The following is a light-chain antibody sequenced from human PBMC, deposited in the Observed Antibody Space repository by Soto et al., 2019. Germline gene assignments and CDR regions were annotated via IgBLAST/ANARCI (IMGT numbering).Light chain of an antibody. CDR1: QNIGSF. V-gene: IGKV1-39*01. J-gene: IGKJ5*01. CDR3: QQGSTTPIT. CDR2: SAF. Sequence: IQLTQSTSSLSASLGARVTITCRASQNIGSFLNWYQQKPGEAPRLLVYSAFRIQSGVPSRFNASGSGTDFTLSISSLQPEDFSTYYCQQGSTTPITFGLGTRLEIK.